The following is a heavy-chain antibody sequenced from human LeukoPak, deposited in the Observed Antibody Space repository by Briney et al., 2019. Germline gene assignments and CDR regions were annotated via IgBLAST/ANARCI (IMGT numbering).Heavy chain of an antibody. CDR3: AKDRRYDILTGPNYYYYGMDV. J-gene: IGHJ6*04. D-gene: IGHD3-9*01. CDR2: ISYDGSNK. Sequence: GRSLRLSCAASGFTFSSYGMHWVRQAPGKGLEWVAVISYDGSNKYYADSVKGRFTISRDNSKNTLYLQMNSLRAEDTAVYYCAKDRRYDILTGPNYYYYGMDVWGKGTTVTVSS. CDR1: GFTFSSYG. V-gene: IGHV3-30*18.